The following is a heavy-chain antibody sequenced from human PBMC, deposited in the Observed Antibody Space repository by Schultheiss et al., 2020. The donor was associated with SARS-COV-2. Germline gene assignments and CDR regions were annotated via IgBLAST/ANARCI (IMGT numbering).Heavy chain of an antibody. CDR2: INHSGST. Sequence: SQTLSLTCAVYGGSFSGYYWSWIRQPPGKGLEWIGEINHSGSTNYNPSLKSRVTISVDTSKNQFSLKLSSVTAADTAVYYCARHTAPAAPSYYFDYWGQGTLVTVSS. CDR3: ARHTAPAAPSYYFDY. CDR1: GGSFSGYY. D-gene: IGHD6-6*01. J-gene: IGHJ4*02. V-gene: IGHV4-34*01.